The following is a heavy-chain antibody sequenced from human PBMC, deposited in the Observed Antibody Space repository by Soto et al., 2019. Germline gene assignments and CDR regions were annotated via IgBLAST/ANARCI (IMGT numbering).Heavy chain of an antibody. CDR3: AKGFSGGPYYFDF. J-gene: IGHJ4*02. CDR1: RFTFSSYG. D-gene: IGHD6-19*01. CDR2: ISYDGSKK. Sequence: GGSLRLSCAASRFTFSSYGMHWVRQAPGKGLEWVAVISYDGSKKYYGDSVKGRFTISRDNSKNTLYLHMNSLRAEDTAVYYCAKGFSGGPYYFDFWGQGTLVTVSS. V-gene: IGHV3-30*18.